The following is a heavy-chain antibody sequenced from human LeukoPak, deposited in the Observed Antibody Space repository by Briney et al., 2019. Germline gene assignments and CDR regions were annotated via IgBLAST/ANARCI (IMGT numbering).Heavy chain of an antibody. CDR1: GGSIRSGGYY. CDR3: ARDRVGQQLVGRNYYYYYMDV. V-gene: IGHV4-61*08. J-gene: IGHJ6*03. D-gene: IGHD6-13*01. Sequence: KPSETLSLTCTVSGGSIRSGGYYWGWIRQPPGKGLEWIGYIYYSGSTNYNPSLKSRVTISVDTSKNQFSLKLSSVTAADTAVYYCARDRVGQQLVGRNYYYYYMDVWGKGTTVTISS. CDR2: IYYSGST.